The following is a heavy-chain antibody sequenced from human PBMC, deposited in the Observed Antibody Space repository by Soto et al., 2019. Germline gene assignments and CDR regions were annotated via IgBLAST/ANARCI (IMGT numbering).Heavy chain of an antibody. Sequence: SETLSLTCTVSGDSISNSYWSWIRQPPGKGLEWIGYIYYSGSTNYNPSLKSGVTISVDRSENQFSLRLTSVTAADTAVYYCARQGGGYYDSSGDFYAYWYFDVWGRGTLVTVSS. V-gene: IGHV4-59*08. D-gene: IGHD3-22*01. CDR3: ARQGGGYYDSSGDFYAYWYFDV. J-gene: IGHJ2*01. CDR2: IYYSGST. CDR1: GDSISNSY.